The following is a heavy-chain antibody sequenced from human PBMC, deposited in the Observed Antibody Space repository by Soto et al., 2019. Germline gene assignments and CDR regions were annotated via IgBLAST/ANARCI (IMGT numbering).Heavy chain of an antibody. J-gene: IGHJ3*02. CDR3: TKAITGVSDDAFDI. V-gene: IGHV3-23*01. D-gene: IGHD1-20*01. CDR1: GFTFSSYA. CDR2: ISGSVGST. Sequence: EVQLLESGGGLVQPGGSLRLSCAASGFTFSSYAMSWVRQAPGKGLEWVSAISGSVGSTYSADSVKGRFSISRDNSKNELYLQMKSIRAEETAVYYCTKAITGVSDDAFDIWGQGTMVTVSS.